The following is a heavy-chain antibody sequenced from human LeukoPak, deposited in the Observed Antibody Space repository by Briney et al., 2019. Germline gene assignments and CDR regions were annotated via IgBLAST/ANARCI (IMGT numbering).Heavy chain of an antibody. CDR1: GFTFSSYE. CDR3: ARKYSYGRAGYFDY. CDR2: ISSSSYI. Sequence: PGGSLRLSCAASGFTFSSYEMNWVRQAPGKGLEWVSSISSSSYIYYADSVRGRFTISRDNAKNSLYLQMNSLRAEDTALYYCARKYSYGRAGYFDYWGQGTLVTVSS. D-gene: IGHD5-18*01. V-gene: IGHV3-21*04. J-gene: IGHJ4*02.